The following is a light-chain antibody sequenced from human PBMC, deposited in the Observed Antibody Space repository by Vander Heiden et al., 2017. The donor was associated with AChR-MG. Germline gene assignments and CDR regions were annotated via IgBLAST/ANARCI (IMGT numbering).Light chain of an antibody. CDR2: AAS. Sequence: DIQMTQSPSSLSASVGARVTITCRASESISSYLNWYQQQSGTAPKLLLYAASTLQSGVPSRFSGSGSGTEFTLSISSLQPEDFATYYCQQSYSTPLTFGGGTKLEIK. CDR3: QQSYSTPLT. V-gene: IGKV1-39*01. CDR1: ESISSY. J-gene: IGKJ4*01.